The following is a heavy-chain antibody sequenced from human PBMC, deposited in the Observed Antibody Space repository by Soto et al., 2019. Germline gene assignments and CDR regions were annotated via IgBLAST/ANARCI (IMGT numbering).Heavy chain of an antibody. V-gene: IGHV1-69*01. CDR2: IIPIFETA. CDR3: AASDSSSWQHDY. D-gene: IGHD6-13*01. Sequence: QVQLVQSGAEMKKPGSSVKVSCKVSGDSFSSYAISWVRQAPGEGLEWVGGIIPIFETANYAQNFQGRVTITAVESTTTAYLEVTRLRPQDTAVFYSAASDSSSWQHDYWGQGTLITVSS. J-gene: IGHJ4*02. CDR1: GDSFSSYA.